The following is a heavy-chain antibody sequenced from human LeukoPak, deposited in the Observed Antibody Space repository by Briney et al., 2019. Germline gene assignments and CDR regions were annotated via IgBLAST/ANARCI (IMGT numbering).Heavy chain of an antibody. V-gene: IGHV4-39*01. D-gene: IGHD5/OR15-5a*01. CDR1: GGSISRSSSY. Sequence: SETLSLTCTVSGGSISRSSSYWGWIRQPPGKGLEWIASIYYSGNTYYNPSLKRRVNISVDTSQNQVSLKLSSVTAADTAVYYCARRRTVSTTGRFDPWGQGILVTVSS. CDR2: IYYSGNT. CDR3: ARRRTVSTTGRFDP. J-gene: IGHJ5*02.